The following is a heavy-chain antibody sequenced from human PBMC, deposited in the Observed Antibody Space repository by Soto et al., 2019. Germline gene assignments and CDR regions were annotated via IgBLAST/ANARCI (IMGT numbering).Heavy chain of an antibody. V-gene: IGHV3-30*18. CDR2: ISYDGSKK. Sequence: LRLSCAASGFTFGSYGMHWVRQAPGKGLEWVAGISYDGSKKYYGESVKGRFTISSDDSKNTLYLQMNSLRVEDTAVYYCAKAIENYSTGYYKPFYYFGVDVWGQGTTVTVSS. CDR1: GFTFGSYG. J-gene: IGHJ6*02. CDR3: AKAIENYSTGYYKPFYYFGVDV. D-gene: IGHD3-22*01.